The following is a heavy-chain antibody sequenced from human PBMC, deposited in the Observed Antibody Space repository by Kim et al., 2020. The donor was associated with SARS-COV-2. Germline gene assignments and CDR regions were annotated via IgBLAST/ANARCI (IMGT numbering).Heavy chain of an antibody. J-gene: IGHJ4*02. CDR1: GGSFSGYY. V-gene: IGHV4-34*01. D-gene: IGHD3-10*01. CDR3: ARTAWGPNGSGSYCNGD. Sequence: SETLSLTCAVYGGSFSGYYWSWIRQPPGKGLEWIGEINHSGSTNYNPSLKSRVTISVDTSKNQFSLKLSSVTAADAAEYYCARTAWGPNGSGSYCNGDWGQGTLVTVSS. CDR2: INHSGST.